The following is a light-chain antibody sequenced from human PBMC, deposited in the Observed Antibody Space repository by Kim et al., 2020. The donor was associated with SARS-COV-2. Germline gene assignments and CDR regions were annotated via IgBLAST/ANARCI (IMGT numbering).Light chain of an antibody. CDR1: SSDVGGYNY. CDR2: DDS. J-gene: IGLJ2*01. Sequence: QSALTQPRSVSGSTGQSVTISCTGTSSDVGGYNYVSWYQQHPGKAPKLMIYDDSKRPSGVPDRFSGSKSGNTASLTISGLQAEGEADYYCCSYAGSYTVVFGGGTQLTVL. V-gene: IGLV2-11*01. CDR3: CSYAGSYTVV.